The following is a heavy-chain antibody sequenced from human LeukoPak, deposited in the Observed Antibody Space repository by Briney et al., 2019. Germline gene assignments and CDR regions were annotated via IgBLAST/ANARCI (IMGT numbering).Heavy chain of an antibody. J-gene: IGHJ4*02. V-gene: IGHV3-21*01. D-gene: IGHD1-26*01. Sequence: PGGSLRLSCAASGFTFSSYSVNWVRQAPGKGLEWVSSISSSSSYIYYADSVKGRFTISRDNAKNSLYLQMNSLRAEDTAVYYCARDNRIVGATTPLDWGQGTLVTVSS. CDR2: ISSSSSYI. CDR1: GFTFSSYS. CDR3: ARDNRIVGATTPLD.